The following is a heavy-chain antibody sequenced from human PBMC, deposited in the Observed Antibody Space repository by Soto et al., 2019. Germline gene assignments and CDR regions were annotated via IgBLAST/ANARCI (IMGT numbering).Heavy chain of an antibody. CDR3: VRNLDGSGSYYTDY. CDR1: GYNFINYG. Sequence: QVHLVQSGVEVKKPGASVKVSCTASGYNFINYGITWVRQAPGQGLEWMGWIRVHKGNTNYAQKFQGRVTMSTDTSTSTAYMELRSLGPDDTAVYYCVRNLDGSGSYYTDYWGPGTLVIVSS. D-gene: IGHD3-10*01. CDR2: IRVHKGNT. J-gene: IGHJ4*02. V-gene: IGHV1-18*01.